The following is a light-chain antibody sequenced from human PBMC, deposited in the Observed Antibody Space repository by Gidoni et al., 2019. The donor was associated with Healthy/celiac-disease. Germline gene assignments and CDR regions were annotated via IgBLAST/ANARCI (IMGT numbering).Light chain of an antibody. J-gene: IGKJ4*01. CDR2: DAS. V-gene: IGKV3-11*01. CDR3: QQRSNWPPRLT. CDR1: QSVSSY. Sequence: ELVLTQSPATLSLSPGERATLSCRASQSVSSYLAWYQQKPGQAPRLLIYDASNRATGIPARLSGSGSGTDFTLTISSLEPEDFEVYYCQQRSNWPPRLTFGGGTKVEIK.